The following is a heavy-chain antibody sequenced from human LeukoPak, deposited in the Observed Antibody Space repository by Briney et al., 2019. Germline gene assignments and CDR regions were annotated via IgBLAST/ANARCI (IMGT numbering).Heavy chain of an antibody. CDR3: AKIHCSGTSCSYSYYYMDV. D-gene: IGHD2-2*01. CDR2: VSHSGST. J-gene: IGHJ6*03. CDR1: GGSLSGYY. Sequence: PSETLSLTCAVYGGSLSGYYWSWLRQPPGKGLEWIGKVSHSGSTNYNPSLKSRVTISIDMSQNQFYLKLNSVTGADTAVYYCAKIHCSGTSCSYSYYYMDVWGKGTTVTV. V-gene: IGHV4-34*01.